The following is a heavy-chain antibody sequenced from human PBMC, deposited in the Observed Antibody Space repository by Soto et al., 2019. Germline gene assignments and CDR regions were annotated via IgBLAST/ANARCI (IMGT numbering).Heavy chain of an antibody. V-gene: IGHV1-69*13. Sequence: SVKVSCKASGGTFSSYAISWVRQAPGQGLEWMGGIIPIFGTANYAQKFQGRVTITADESTSTAYMELSSLRSEDTAVYYCATPPLSSGYYFRFDYWVQGTLVTVS. J-gene: IGHJ4*02. CDR3: ATPPLSSGYYFRFDY. CDR2: IIPIFGTA. D-gene: IGHD3-22*01. CDR1: GGTFSSYA.